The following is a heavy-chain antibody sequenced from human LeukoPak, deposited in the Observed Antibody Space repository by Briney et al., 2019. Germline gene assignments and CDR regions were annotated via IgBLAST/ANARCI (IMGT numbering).Heavy chain of an antibody. Sequence: SETLSLTCTVSGGSINNYYWSWIRQPPGKGLEWIGYIYYSGSTNYNPSLKSRVTISVDTSKNQFSLKLSPVTAADTAVYYCALYGIAVAGPDYWGQGTLVTVSS. J-gene: IGHJ4*02. CDR2: IYYSGST. D-gene: IGHD6-19*01. CDR1: GGSINNYY. V-gene: IGHV4-59*01. CDR3: ALYGIAVAGPDY.